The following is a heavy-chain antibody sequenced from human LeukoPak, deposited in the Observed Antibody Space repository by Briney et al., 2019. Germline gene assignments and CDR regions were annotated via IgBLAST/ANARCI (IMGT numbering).Heavy chain of an antibody. V-gene: IGHV6-1*01. CDR2: TYYRSKWYN. CDR3: ARQNNTYHHCNLGWFDP. D-gene: IGHD2/OR15-2a*01. J-gene: IGHJ5*02. Sequence: SQTLSLTCAISGDSVSSNSAAWNWVRQSPSRGLEWLGRTYYRSKWYNDYAVSVKSRITINPDTSKNQFSLQLSSVTPEDTAVYYCARQNNTYHHCNLGWFDPWGEGTLVTVSS. CDR1: GDSVSSNSAA.